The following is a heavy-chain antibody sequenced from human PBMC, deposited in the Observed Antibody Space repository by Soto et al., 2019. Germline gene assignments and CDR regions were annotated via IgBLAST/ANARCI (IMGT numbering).Heavy chain of an antibody. V-gene: IGHV3-30*18. Sequence: GGSLRLSCVGSGFTFSDYGMHWVRHAPGKGLDWVAVISLDGGNKFYADSVKGRFTISRDNSKDTVYLQMNSLRPEDTAVYYCAKRLSDTSGSLGSWGQGILVTVSS. CDR1: GFTFSDYG. D-gene: IGHD3-22*01. J-gene: IGHJ4*02. CDR2: ISLDGGNK. CDR3: AKRLSDTSGSLGS.